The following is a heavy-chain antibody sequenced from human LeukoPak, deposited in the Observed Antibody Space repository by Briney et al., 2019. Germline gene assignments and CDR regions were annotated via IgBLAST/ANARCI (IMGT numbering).Heavy chain of an antibody. CDR2: IYPGDSDT. CDR1: GYSFTNYW. Sequence: GESLKISCKGSGYSFTNYWIGWVRQMPGKGLEWMGIIYPGDSDTRYSPSFQGQVTISADKSISTAYLQWSSLKASDTAVYYCARLVDTSMARFDYWGQGTPVTVSS. CDR3: ARLVDTSMARFDY. J-gene: IGHJ4*02. V-gene: IGHV5-51*01. D-gene: IGHD5-18*01.